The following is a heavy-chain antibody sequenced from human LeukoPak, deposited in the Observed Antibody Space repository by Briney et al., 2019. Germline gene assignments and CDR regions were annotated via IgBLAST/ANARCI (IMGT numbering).Heavy chain of an antibody. CDR1: GGSISSGGYY. D-gene: IGHD6-13*01. CDR3: ARQKRYSSSNWFDP. J-gene: IGHJ5*02. CDR2: IYYSGST. V-gene: IGHV4-39*01. Sequence: SETLSLTCTVSGGSISSGGYYWGWIRQPPGKGLEWIGSIYYSGSTYYNPSLKSRVTISVDTSKNQFSLKLSSVTAADTAVYYCARQKRYSSSNWFDPWGQGTLVTVSS.